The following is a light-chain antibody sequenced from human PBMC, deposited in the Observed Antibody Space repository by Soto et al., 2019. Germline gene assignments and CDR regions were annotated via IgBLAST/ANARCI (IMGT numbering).Light chain of an antibody. V-gene: IGKV1-6*01. CDR1: QDIRND. J-gene: IGKJ1*01. Sequence: AIQMTQSPSSLSASVGDRVTITCRASQDIRNDLGWYQQKPGKTPKLLIFAASSLQSGVPSRFIGSGSGTDFTLTISSLQPEDFATYYCLQDFNYPWTFGQGTKVEIE. CDR3: LQDFNYPWT. CDR2: AAS.